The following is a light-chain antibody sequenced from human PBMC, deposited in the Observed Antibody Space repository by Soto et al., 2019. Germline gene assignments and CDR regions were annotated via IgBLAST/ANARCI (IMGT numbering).Light chain of an antibody. CDR3: MQALQIHRT. J-gene: IGKJ1*01. CDR2: LGS. V-gene: IGKV2-28*01. CDR1: QSLLHSNGYNY. Sequence: DIVMTQSPLALPVTPGEPSSISCRSSQSLLHSNGYNYLDWYLQKPGQSPQLLIYLGSNRASGVPDRFSGSGSGTDFTLKISRVEAEDVGVYYCMQALQIHRTFSHGTKVDIK.